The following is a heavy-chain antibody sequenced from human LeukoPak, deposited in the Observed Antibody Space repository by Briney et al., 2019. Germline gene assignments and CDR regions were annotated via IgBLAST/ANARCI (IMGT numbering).Heavy chain of an antibody. D-gene: IGHD1-26*01. J-gene: IGHJ4*02. CDR1: GYTFTGYY. V-gene: IGHV1-2*02. CDR3: ARVLGPTSYSDY. CDR2: INPNSGGT. Sequence: ASVKVSCKASGYTFTGYYMHWVRQAPGQGLEWVGWINPNSGGTNYAQKFQGRVTMTRDTSISTAYMELSRLRSDDTAVYYCARVLGPTSYSDYWGQGTLVTVSS.